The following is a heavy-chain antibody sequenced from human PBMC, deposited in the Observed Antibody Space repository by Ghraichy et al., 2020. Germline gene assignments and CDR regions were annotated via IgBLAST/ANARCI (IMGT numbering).Heavy chain of an antibody. J-gene: IGHJ4*02. CDR3: AKEDVVSAAPID. D-gene: IGHD2-15*01. Sequence: GGSLRLSCAASGFIFASYAMTWVRQAPGKGLEWVSGIGGSGGNTYYADSVKGRFTVSRDNSKNTLYLQMNRLRAEDTAVYYCAKEDVVSAAPIDWGQGTLVTGSS. CDR2: IGGSGGNT. V-gene: IGHV3-23*01. CDR1: GFIFASYA.